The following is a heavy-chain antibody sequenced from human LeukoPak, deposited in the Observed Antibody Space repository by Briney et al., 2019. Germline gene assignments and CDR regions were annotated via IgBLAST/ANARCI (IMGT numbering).Heavy chain of an antibody. V-gene: IGHV3-30*03. D-gene: IGHD4-17*01. CDR3: ARAVGYGDYNWFDP. Sequence: GGSLRPSCEASGFTFSSYGMHWVRQAPGKGLEWVAVISYDGSNKYYADSVKGRFTISRDNSKNTLYLQMNSLRTEDTAVYYCARAVGYGDYNWFDPWGQGTLVTVSS. CDR2: ISYDGSNK. CDR1: GFTFSSYG. J-gene: IGHJ5*02.